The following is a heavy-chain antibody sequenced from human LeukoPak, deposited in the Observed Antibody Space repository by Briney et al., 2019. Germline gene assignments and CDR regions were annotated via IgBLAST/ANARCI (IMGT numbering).Heavy chain of an antibody. CDR3: ARGGLVVVAAYAGYFDL. CDR2: INHSRST. CDR1: GFTFSNFW. D-gene: IGHD2-15*01. Sequence: ESLRLSCTASGFTFSNFWMGWVRQAPGKGLEWIGEINHSRSTNYNPSLKSRVTISVDTSKNQFSLKLTSVSAADTAMFYCARGGLVVVAAYAGYFDLWGRGTLVTVSS. V-gene: IGHV4-34*01. J-gene: IGHJ2*01.